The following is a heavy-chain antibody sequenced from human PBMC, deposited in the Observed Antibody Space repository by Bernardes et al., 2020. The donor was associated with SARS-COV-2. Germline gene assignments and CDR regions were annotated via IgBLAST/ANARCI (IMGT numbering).Heavy chain of an antibody. CDR1: GFTFSDYA. D-gene: IGHD6-19*01. Sequence: GGSLRLSCSASGFTFSDYAMSWVRQAPGKGLEWVSVISGSGGSTDYADSVKGRFTIFRDNSNNTLYVQMNSLRTDDTGIYHCAKAGIAVAATRGSLGWFDPWGQGTLVTVSS. CDR2: ISGSGGST. J-gene: IGHJ5*02. V-gene: IGHV3-23*01. CDR3: AKAGIAVAATRGSLGWFDP.